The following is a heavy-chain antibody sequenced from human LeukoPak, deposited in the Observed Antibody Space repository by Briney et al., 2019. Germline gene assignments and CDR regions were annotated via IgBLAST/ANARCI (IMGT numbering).Heavy chain of an antibody. CDR3: AMGDGDLGY. J-gene: IGHJ4*02. Sequence: SETLSLTCTVSGGSISSGGYYWSWIRQPPGKGLEWIGYIYHSGSTYYNPSLKSRVTISVDRSKNQFSLKLSSVTAADTAVYYCAMGDGDLGYWGQGTLVTVSS. D-gene: IGHD3-16*01. CDR1: GGSISSGGYY. CDR2: IYHSGST. V-gene: IGHV4-30-2*01.